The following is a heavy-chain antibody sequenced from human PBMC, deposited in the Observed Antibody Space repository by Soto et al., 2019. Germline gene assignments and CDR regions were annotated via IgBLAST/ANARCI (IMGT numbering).Heavy chain of an antibody. CDR2: ISLYSDGT. J-gene: IGHJ5*02. Sequence: ASVKVSCKSSGYTFSNYGITWVRQAPVQALEWLGWISLYSDGTNYAQKFKGRVSMTTDTSTTTAYMELRSLRSDDTAVYYCARVVPGAEAWFGPWGQGTLVTVSS. D-gene: IGHD1-26*01. CDR3: ARVVPGAEAWFGP. V-gene: IGHV1-18*01. CDR1: GYTFSNYG.